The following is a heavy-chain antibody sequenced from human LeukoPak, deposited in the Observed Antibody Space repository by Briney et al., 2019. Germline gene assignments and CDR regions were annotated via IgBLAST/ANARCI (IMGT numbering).Heavy chain of an antibody. CDR2: ISYDGSNK. CDR3: ARDKPLGGDLDAFDI. J-gene: IGHJ3*02. V-gene: IGHV3-30-3*01. CDR1: GFTFSSYA. D-gene: IGHD4-17*01. Sequence: TGGSLRLSCAASGFTFSSYAMHWVRQAPGKGLEWVAVISYDGSNKYYVDSVKGRFTISRDNSKNTLYLQMNSLRAEDTAVYYCARDKPLGGDLDAFDIWGQGTMVTVSS.